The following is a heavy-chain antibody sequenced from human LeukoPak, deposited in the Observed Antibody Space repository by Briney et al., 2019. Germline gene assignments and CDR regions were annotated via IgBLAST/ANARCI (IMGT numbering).Heavy chain of an antibody. Sequence: GGSLRLSCAASGFTFSSYWMSWVRQAPGKGLEWVANIKQDGSEKYYVDSVKGRFTISRDNAKNSLYLQMNSLRAEDTAVYYCARHMTLGVGERYAVDIWGQGTMVTVSS. J-gene: IGHJ3*02. CDR3: ARHMTLGVGERYAVDI. D-gene: IGHD3-10*01. V-gene: IGHV3-7*01. CDR2: IKQDGSEK. CDR1: GFTFSSYW.